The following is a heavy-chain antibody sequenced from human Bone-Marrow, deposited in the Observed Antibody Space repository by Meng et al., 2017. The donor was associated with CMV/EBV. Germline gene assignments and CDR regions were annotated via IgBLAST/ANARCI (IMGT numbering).Heavy chain of an antibody. Sequence: GESLKISCAASGFTFDDYGMSWVRQAPGKGLEWVSGINWNGGSTGYADSVKGRFTISRDNAKNTLYLQMNSLRAEDTAVYYCARDSRLGVAYYYYGMDVWGQGTTVTVSS. J-gene: IGHJ6*02. V-gene: IGHV3-20*04. D-gene: IGHD2-15*01. CDR2: INWNGGST. CDR1: GFTFDDYG. CDR3: ARDSRLGVAYYYYGMDV.